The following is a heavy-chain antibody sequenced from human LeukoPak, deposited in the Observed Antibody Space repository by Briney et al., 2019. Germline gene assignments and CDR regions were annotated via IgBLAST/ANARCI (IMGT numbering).Heavy chain of an antibody. Sequence: GGSLRLSCAASGFSFSSYWMSWVRQAPGKGPEWVANIKQDGSETDYVDSVKGRFTISRDNAKNSLHLQMNSLTAEDTAVYYCAIDLPGIPAPPNDYWGQGTLVTVSS. D-gene: IGHD6-13*01. V-gene: IGHV3-7*03. CDR1: GFSFSSYW. J-gene: IGHJ4*02. CDR3: AIDLPGIPAPPNDY. CDR2: IKQDGSET.